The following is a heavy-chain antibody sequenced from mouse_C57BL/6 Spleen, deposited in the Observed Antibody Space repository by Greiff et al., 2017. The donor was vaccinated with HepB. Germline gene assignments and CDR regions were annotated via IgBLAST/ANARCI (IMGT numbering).Heavy chain of an antibody. J-gene: IGHJ2*01. CDR3: ARDLGGALDY. V-gene: IGHV5-16*01. CDR1: GFTFSDYY. D-gene: IGHD1-1*02. CDR2: INYDGSST. Sequence: EVKLVESEGGLVQPGSSMKLSCTASGFTFSDYYMAWVRQVPEKGLEWVANINYDGSSTYYLDSLKSRFIISRDNAKNILYLQMSSLKSEDTATYYCARDLGGALDYWGQGTTLTVSS.